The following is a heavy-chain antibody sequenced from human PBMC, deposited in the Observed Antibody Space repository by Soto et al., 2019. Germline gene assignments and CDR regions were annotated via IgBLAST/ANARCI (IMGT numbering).Heavy chain of an antibody. CDR3: ARGRGYSNHDHYCYIVIDD. Sequence: GASVKVSCKASGGTFNNYPITWVRQAPGEGLEWMGGSIPIFGTANYTQKFQGRVTISVDESTSTAYMELSSLRSEETAGYYYARGRGYSNHDHYCYIVIDDCGQGTTVTVSS. J-gene: IGHJ6*02. V-gene: IGHV1-69*13. D-gene: IGHD4-4*01. CDR2: SIPIFGTA. CDR1: GGTFNNYP.